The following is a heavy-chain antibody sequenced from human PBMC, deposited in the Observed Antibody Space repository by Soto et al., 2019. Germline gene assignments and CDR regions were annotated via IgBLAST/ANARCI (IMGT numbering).Heavy chain of an antibody. Sequence: EVQLVESGGGLVKPGGSLRLSCAASGFIFSSYSMSWVRQAPGKGLEWVSSISSSSSYIYYADSVKGRFTISRDNAKNSLYLQMNSLRAEDTAVYYCARDQPGYSYGYGLGYWGQGTLVTVSS. D-gene: IGHD5-18*01. CDR3: ARDQPGYSYGYGLGY. V-gene: IGHV3-21*01. CDR1: GFIFSSYS. CDR2: ISSSSSYI. J-gene: IGHJ4*02.